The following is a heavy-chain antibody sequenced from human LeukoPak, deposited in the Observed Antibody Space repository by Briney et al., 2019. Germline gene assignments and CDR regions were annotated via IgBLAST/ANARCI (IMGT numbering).Heavy chain of an antibody. CDR2: IIPIFGTT. D-gene: IGHD6-13*01. J-gene: IGHJ6*03. CDR3: ARVVGLTGYSSSWYSGYYYYMDV. V-gene: IGHV1-69*06. CDR1: GGTFTIYA. Sequence: SVKLSFTASGGTFTIYAISWVRQAPGQGLEWMGGIIPIFGTTNYAQKFQDRVTITADKSTSTAYMELSSLRSEDTAVYYCARVVGLTGYSSSWYSGYYYYMDVWGKGTTVTVSS.